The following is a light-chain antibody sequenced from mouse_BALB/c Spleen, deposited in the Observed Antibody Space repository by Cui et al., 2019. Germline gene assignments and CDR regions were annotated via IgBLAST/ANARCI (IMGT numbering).Light chain of an antibody. CDR2: YAS. V-gene: IGKV10-96*01. Sequence: DIQIILTTSSLFVSLGDRVTISCRASQDISNYLDWYQQKPDGTVKLLIYYASRLHSGVPERFSGSGSGTDYSLTISSLEEEDIATYFCQQGNTLLFTFGSGTKLEIK. J-gene: IGKJ4*01. CDR3: QQGNTLLFT. CDR1: QDISNY.